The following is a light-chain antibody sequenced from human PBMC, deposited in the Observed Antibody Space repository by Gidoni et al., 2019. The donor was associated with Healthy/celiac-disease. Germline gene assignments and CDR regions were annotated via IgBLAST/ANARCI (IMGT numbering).Light chain of an antibody. Sequence: AIRMTQSPSSCSASTGDRVTITCRASQGISSYLAGYQQKPGKAPKLLIYAASTLQSGVPSRFSGSGSGTDFTLTISCLQSEDFASYYCQQYYSYPRTFGQGTKVEIK. CDR3: QQYYSYPRT. V-gene: IGKV1-8*01. J-gene: IGKJ1*01. CDR1: QGISSY. CDR2: AAS.